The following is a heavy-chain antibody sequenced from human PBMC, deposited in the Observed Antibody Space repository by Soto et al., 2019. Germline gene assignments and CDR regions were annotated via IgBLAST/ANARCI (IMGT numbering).Heavy chain of an antibody. V-gene: IGHV3-23*01. CDR3: AKYRLRDYDSSGYYHD. CDR2: ISGSGGST. J-gene: IGHJ4*02. CDR1: GFTFSSYA. Sequence: PGGSLRLSCAASGFTFSSYAMSWVRQAPGKGLEWVSAISGSGGSTYYADSVKGRFTISRDNSKNTLYLQMNSLRAEDTAVYYWAKYRLRDYDSSGYYHDWGQGTLVTVSS. D-gene: IGHD3-22*01.